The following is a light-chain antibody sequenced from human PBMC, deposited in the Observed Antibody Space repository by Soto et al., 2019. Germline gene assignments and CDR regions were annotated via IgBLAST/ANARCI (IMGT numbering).Light chain of an antibody. CDR1: QSLASTF. Sequence: EIVLTQSPGTLSLSPGERATLSCSASQSLASTFLAWYQQKPGQAPRLLIYAASSRATGIPDRFSGSGSGTDFTLTISRLEPEDFAVYYCQQYRRSPRTFGQGTKVEIK. CDR3: QQYRRSPRT. CDR2: AAS. J-gene: IGKJ1*01. V-gene: IGKV3-20*01.